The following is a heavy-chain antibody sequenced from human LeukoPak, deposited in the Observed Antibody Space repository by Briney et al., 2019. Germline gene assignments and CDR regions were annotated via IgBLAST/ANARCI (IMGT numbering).Heavy chain of an antibody. Sequence: PGGSLRLSCAASGFTFSSYGMSWVRQAPGKGLEWVSSVNSGGSTYYADSVKGRFTISRDNSKNTLYLQMNSLRAEDTAVYYCARDHLGSSSWYGDVFDYWGQGTLVTVSS. V-gene: IGHV3-23*01. J-gene: IGHJ4*02. CDR1: GFTFSSYG. CDR3: ARDHLGSSSWYGDVFDY. D-gene: IGHD6-13*01. CDR2: VNSGGST.